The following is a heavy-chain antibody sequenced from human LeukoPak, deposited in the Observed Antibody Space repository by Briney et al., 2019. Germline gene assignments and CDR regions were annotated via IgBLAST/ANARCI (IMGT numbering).Heavy chain of an antibody. CDR1: GYTFGDYY. CDR3: ATSVDTALDFDY. J-gene: IGHJ4*02. V-gene: IGHV3-11*03. CDR2: ISSSSTYT. D-gene: IGHD5-18*01. Sequence: GGSLRLSCAAPGYTFGDYYMSWIRQAPGKGLEWVSYISSSSTYTNYAGSVKGRFTIYRDNAKNSLYLQMNSLRAEDTAVYYCATSVDTALDFDYWGQGTLVTASS.